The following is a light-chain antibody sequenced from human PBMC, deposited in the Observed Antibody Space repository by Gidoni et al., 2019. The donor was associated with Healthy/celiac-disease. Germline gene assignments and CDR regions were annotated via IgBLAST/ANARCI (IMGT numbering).Light chain of an antibody. Sequence: QSVFTPPPSVSAAPGQKVTISCSGSSSNIGNNYVSWYQQLPGTAPKLLIYDNNKRPSGIPDRFSGTKSGTSATLGITGLQTGDEADYYCGTWDSSLSAGGVFGGGTKLTV. CDR1: SSNIGNNY. J-gene: IGLJ3*02. CDR3: GTWDSSLSAGGV. CDR2: DNN. V-gene: IGLV1-51*01.